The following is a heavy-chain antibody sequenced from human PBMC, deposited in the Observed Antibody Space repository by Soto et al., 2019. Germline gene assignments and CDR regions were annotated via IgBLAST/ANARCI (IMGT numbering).Heavy chain of an antibody. Sequence: QVQLVQSGAEVKKPGSSVKVSCKASGGTFSSYAISWVRQAPGQGLEWMGGIIPVCGTANYAQKLQGRVTITEDESKSPDYMELSRLRSEDTAVYYCARDLASSGYRLDYWGQGTLVTVSS. J-gene: IGHJ4*02. CDR1: GGTFSSYA. D-gene: IGHD3-22*01. V-gene: IGHV1-69*01. CDR3: ARDLASSGYRLDY. CDR2: IIPVCGTA.